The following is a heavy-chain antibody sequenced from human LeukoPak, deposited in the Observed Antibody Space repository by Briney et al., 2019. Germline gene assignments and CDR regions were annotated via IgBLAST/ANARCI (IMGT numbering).Heavy chain of an antibody. CDR2: IKSKTDGGTT. CDR1: GLTFTNAW. CDR3: TTDLRSNSWSRRLLNWFDP. D-gene: IGHD6-13*01. J-gene: IGHJ5*02. Sequence: GGSLRLSCAASGLTFTNAWMSWVRQAPGKGLEWVGRIKSKTDGGTTDYAAPVKGRFTISRDDSKNTLYLQMNSLKTADTAVYYCTTDLRSNSWSRRLLNWFDPWGQGTLVTVSS. V-gene: IGHV3-15*01.